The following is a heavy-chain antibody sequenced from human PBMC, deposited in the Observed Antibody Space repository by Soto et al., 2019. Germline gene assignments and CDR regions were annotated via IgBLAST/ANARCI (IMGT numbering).Heavy chain of an antibody. D-gene: IGHD2-2*01. CDR1: GFTFSSYS. CDR2: ISSSSSYI. V-gene: IGHV3-21*01. Sequence: LRLSCAASGFTFSSYSMNWVRQAPGKGLEWVSSISSSSSYIYYADSVKGRFTISRDNAKNSLYLQMNSLRAEDTAVYYCARDTPVRYCSSTSCYHYYYYYGMDVWGQGTTVTVSS. CDR3: ARDTPVRYCSSTSCYHYYYYYGMDV. J-gene: IGHJ6*02.